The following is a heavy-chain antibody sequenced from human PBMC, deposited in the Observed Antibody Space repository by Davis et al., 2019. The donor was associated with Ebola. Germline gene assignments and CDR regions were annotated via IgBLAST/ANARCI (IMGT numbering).Heavy chain of an antibody. CDR1: GGSFSGYY. J-gene: IGHJ5*02. D-gene: IGHD3-22*01. CDR3: ARGLTMIVT. CDR2: INHSGST. Sequence: MPSETLSLTCAVYGGSFSGYYWSWIRQPPGKGLEWIGEINHSGSTNYNPSLKSRVTISVDTSKNQFSLKLSSVTAADTAVYYCARGLTMIVTWGQGTLVTVSS. V-gene: IGHV4-34*01.